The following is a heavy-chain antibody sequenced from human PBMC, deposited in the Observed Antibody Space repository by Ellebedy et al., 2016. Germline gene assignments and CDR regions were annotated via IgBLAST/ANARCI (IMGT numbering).Heavy chain of an antibody. Sequence: GGSLRLSCAASGFTFSVYAMHWVRQAPGKGLEWVAVISYDGDYKYYADSVKGRFTISRDNSKNTLYVQMNSLRAEDTAVYYCARLRVRGVVADVFDMWGQGTVVTVSS. D-gene: IGHD3-10*01. J-gene: IGHJ3*02. CDR2: ISYDGDYK. V-gene: IGHV3-30-3*01. CDR1: GFTFSVYA. CDR3: ARLRVRGVVADVFDM.